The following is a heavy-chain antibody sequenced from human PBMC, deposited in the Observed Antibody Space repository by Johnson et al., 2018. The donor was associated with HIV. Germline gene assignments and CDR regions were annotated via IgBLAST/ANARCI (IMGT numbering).Heavy chain of an antibody. V-gene: IGHV3-23*04. D-gene: IGHD6-6*01. CDR2: ISASGGST. J-gene: IGHJ3*02. CDR1: GLTFSSYA. Sequence: VQLVESGGGLAQPGGSLRLSCVGSGLTFSSYAMSWVRQAPGKGLEWVSAISASGGSTYYADPVKGRFPISRDNTNNTLLLQMNSLRAEDSAVYYCAKSSYSSSFPDDAFDIWGQGTMVTVSS. CDR3: AKSSYSSSFPDDAFDI.